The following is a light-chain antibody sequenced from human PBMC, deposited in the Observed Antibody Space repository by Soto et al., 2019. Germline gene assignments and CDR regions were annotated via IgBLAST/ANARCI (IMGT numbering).Light chain of an antibody. V-gene: IGKV3D-15*01. CDR1: QSISSH. Sequence: EIVMTQSPATLSVSPGESATLSCRASQSISSHLVWYQQKPGQAPRLVIYGASTRVTGIPARFSGSGSGTEFTLTISSVQSEDFAVYYCQQYNDWPPWTFGQGTKVEIK. CDR3: QQYNDWPPWT. J-gene: IGKJ1*01. CDR2: GAS.